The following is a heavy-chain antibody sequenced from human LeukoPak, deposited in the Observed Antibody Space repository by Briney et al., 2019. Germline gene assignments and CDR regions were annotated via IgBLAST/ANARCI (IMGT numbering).Heavy chain of an antibody. CDR2: IYYSGST. Sequence: SETLSLTCTVSGGSISGYYWSWIRQPPGKGLEWIGYIYYSGSTNYNPSLKSRVTISVDTSKNQFSLKLSTVTAADTAVYYCARVSGGSGNPLIDYWGQGTLVTVSS. J-gene: IGHJ4*02. CDR3: ARVSGGSGNPLIDY. V-gene: IGHV4-59*01. CDR1: GGSISGYY. D-gene: IGHD3-10*01.